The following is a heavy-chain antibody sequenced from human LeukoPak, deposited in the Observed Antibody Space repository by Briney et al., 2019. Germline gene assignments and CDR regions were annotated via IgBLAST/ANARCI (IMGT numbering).Heavy chain of an antibody. J-gene: IGHJ4*02. D-gene: IGHD6-19*01. CDR2: ISGSGGST. CDR1: GFTFSNYG. V-gene: IGHV3-23*01. Sequence: GGSLRLSCAASGFTFSNYGMHWVRQAPGKGLEWVSAISGSGGSTYYADSVKGRFTISRDNSKNTLYLQMNSLRAEDTAVYYCAKDMYSSGWPSAYWGQGTLVTVSS. CDR3: AKDMYSSGWPSAY.